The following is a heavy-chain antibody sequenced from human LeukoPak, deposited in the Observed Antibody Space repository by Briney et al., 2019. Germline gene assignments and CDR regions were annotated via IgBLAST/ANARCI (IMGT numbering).Heavy chain of an antibody. J-gene: IGHJ3*02. CDR2: IYYSGSN. CDR3: ARHGPYDGSGPEAFDI. D-gene: IGHD3-22*01. Sequence: SETLSLTCIVSGGSMSSYYWSWIRQPPGKGLEWIGYIYYSGSNNYNPTLKSRVTISVDTSKNQFSLKLSSVTAADTAVYYCARHGPYDGSGPEAFDIWGQGTMVTVSS. CDR1: GGSMSSYY. V-gene: IGHV4-59*08.